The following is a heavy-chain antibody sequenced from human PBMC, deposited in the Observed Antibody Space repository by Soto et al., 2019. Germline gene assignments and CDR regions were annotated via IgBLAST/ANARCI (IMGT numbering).Heavy chain of an antibody. D-gene: IGHD2-2*02. V-gene: IGHV4-39*01. J-gene: IGHJ5*02. CDR3: ARHDCRSTSCYKSSEDWCDP. Sequence: ETLSLTCSASGGSITIGSYDWGWIRQPPGKGREWIGRIYYRGSTYYNPSLKSRVTIAIDTSKNQFSLMLSSVTAADTAVYHGARHDCRSTSCYKSSEDWCDPWGQGTLVTSPQ. CDR2: IYYRGST. CDR1: GGSITIGSYD.